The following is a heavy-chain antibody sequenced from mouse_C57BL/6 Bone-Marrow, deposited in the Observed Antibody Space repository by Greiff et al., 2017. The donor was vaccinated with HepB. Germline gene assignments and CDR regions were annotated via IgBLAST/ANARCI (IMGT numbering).Heavy chain of an antibody. J-gene: IGHJ2*01. CDR2: IYPRSGNT. D-gene: IGHD1-1*01. Sequence: LVESGAELARPGASVKLSCKASGYTFTSYGISWVKQRTGQGLEWIGEIYPRSGNTYYNEKFKGKATLTADKSSSTAYMELRSLTSEDSAVYFCARETVVAFDYWGQGTTLTVSS. V-gene: IGHV1-81*01. CDR1: GYTFTSYG. CDR3: ARETVVAFDY.